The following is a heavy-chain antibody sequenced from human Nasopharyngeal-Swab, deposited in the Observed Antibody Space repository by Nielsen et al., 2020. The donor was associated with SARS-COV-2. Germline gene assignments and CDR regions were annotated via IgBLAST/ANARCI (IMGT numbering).Heavy chain of an antibody. V-gene: IGHV3-7*01. D-gene: IGHD6-19*01. J-gene: IGHJ4*02. Sequence: GESLKISCAASGFTFSSYWMSWVRQAPGKGLEWVANIKQDGSEKYYVDSVKGRFTISRDNAKNSLYLQMNSLRAEDTAVYYCAELNSGWTFDYWGQGTLVTVSS. CDR1: GFTFSSYW. CDR3: AELNSGWTFDY. CDR2: IKQDGSEK.